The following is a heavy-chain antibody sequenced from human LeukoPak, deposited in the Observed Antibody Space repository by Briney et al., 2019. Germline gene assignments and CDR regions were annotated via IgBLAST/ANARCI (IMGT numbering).Heavy chain of an antibody. D-gene: IGHD5-18*01. CDR1: GFTLSSYW. Sequence: GGSLRLSCVASGFTLSSYWMHWVRQAPGKGLVWVSRISADGRMTDYEDSVKGRFTVSRDNAKNTLYLQMNRVRAEDTAVHYCARGGFTYGPATLGALDIWGQGTMVPVSS. J-gene: IGHJ3*02. CDR2: ISADGRMT. V-gene: IGHV3-74*01. CDR3: ARGGFTYGPATLGALDI.